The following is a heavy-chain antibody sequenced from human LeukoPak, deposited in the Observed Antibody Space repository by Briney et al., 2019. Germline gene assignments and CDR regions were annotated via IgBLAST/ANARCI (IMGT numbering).Heavy chain of an antibody. CDR3: ASLPFIVVVPADMGDYYYGMDV. V-gene: IGHV4-30-2*01. D-gene: IGHD2-2*01. CDR1: GGSISSGGYS. CDR2: IYHSGST. Sequence: SQTLSLTCAVSGGSISSGGYSWSWIRQPPGKGLEWIGYIYHSGSTYYNPSLKSRVTISVDRSKNQFSLKLSSVTAADTAVYYCASLPFIVVVPADMGDYYYGMDVWGKGTTVTVSS. J-gene: IGHJ6*04.